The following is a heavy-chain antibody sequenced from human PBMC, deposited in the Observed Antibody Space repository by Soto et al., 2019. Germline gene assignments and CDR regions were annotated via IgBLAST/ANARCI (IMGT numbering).Heavy chain of an antibody. J-gene: IGHJ4*02. D-gene: IGHD6-19*01. V-gene: IGHV4-34*01. CDR1: GGSFSGCY. Sequence: SETLSLTCAVYGGSFSGCYWSWIRQPPGKGLEWIGEINHSGSTNYNPSLKSRVTISVDTSKNQFSLKLSSVTAADTAVYYCARGGVGYSSGWYPGLDYWGQGTLVTVSS. CDR3: ARGGVGYSSGWYPGLDY. CDR2: INHSGST.